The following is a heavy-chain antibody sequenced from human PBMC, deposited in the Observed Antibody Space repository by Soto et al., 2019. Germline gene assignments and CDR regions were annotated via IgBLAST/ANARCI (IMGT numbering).Heavy chain of an antibody. D-gene: IGHD1-26*01. J-gene: IGHJ3*02. V-gene: IGHV3-48*02. CDR3: ASDSGSYYGYAFDI. CDR1: GFTFSSYS. CDR2: ISSSSSTI. Sequence: EVQLVESGGGLVQPGGSLRLSCAASGFTFSSYSMNWVRQAPGKGLEWVSYISSSSSTIYYADSVKGRFTISRDNAKNSLYLQMNSLRDEDTAVYYCASDSGSYYGYAFDIWGQGTMVTVSS.